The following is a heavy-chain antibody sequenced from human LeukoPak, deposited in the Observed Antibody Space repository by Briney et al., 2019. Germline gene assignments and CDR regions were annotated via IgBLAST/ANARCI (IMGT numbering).Heavy chain of an antibody. J-gene: IGHJ6*03. CDR1: GFTLSTNH. Sequence: GGSLRLSCAVSGFTLSTNHMSWVRQAPGRGLEWVSVIYNDGNTYYTDSVKGRFTISRDNSKNTVFLQMNSLRVEDTAVYYCARDGEVVTAKAQMSVWVKGTTVTVSS. V-gene: IGHV3-53*01. D-gene: IGHD2-21*02. CDR3: ARDGEVVTAKAQMSV. CDR2: IYNDGNT.